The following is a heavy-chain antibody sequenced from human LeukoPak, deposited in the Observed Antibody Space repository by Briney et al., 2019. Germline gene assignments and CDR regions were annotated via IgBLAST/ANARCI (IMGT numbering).Heavy chain of an antibody. Sequence: PSETLSLTCTVSGGSISSGGYYWSWIRQHPGKGLEWIGYIYYSGSTCYNPSLKSRVTISVDTSKNQFSLKLSSVTAADTAVYYCARAIPMIRGPPNAFDIWGQGTMVTVSS. V-gene: IGHV4-31*03. J-gene: IGHJ3*02. CDR2: IYYSGST. CDR3: ARAIPMIRGPPNAFDI. D-gene: IGHD3-22*01. CDR1: GGSISSGGYY.